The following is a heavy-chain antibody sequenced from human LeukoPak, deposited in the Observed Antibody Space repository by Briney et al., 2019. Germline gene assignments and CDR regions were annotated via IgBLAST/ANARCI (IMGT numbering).Heavy chain of an antibody. V-gene: IGHV5-51*01. CDR2: IYPGDSDT. D-gene: IGHD3-3*01. CDR3: ARTIFGVVTKYNWFDP. J-gene: IGHJ5*02. Sequence: GESLKISCKGSGYSFTSCWIGWVRQMPGKGLEWMGIIYPGDSDTRYSPSFQGQVTISADKSISTAYLQWSSLKASDTAMYYCARTIFGVVTKYNWFDPWGQGTLVTVSS. CDR1: GYSFTSCW.